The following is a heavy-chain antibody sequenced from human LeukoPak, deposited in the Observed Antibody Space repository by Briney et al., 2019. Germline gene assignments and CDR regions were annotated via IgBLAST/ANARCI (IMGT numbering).Heavy chain of an antibody. CDR3: ARGEQLVSVGGDY. Sequence: ASVKVSCKASGYTFTGYYMHWVRQAPGQGLEWLGWINPNSGGTNYAQKFQGRVTMTRDTSISTAYMELSRLRSDDTAVYYCARGEQLVSVGGDYWGQRTQVTVSS. CDR1: GYTFTGYY. V-gene: IGHV1-2*02. D-gene: IGHD6-13*01. J-gene: IGHJ4*02. CDR2: INPNSGGT.